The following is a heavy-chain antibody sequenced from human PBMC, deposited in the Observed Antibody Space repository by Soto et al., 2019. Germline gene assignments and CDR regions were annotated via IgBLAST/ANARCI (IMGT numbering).Heavy chain of an antibody. J-gene: IGHJ6*02. D-gene: IGHD2-8*01. Sequence: ASVKVSCKASGYTFTSYYMHWVRQAPGQGLERMRIINPSGGSTSYAQKFQGRVTMTRDTSTSTVHMELSSLRSEDTAVYYCARDPHCTNGVCYRLGAYYYGMDVWGPGTTFTFSS. CDR2: INPSGGST. CDR1: GYTFTSYY. CDR3: ARDPHCTNGVCYRLGAYYYGMDV. V-gene: IGHV1-46*01.